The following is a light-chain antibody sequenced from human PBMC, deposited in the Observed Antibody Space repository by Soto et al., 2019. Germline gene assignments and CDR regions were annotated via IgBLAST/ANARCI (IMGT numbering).Light chain of an antibody. CDR1: QSVSSSY. J-gene: IGKJ1*01. CDR2: GAS. CDR3: QQYDSSPVT. V-gene: IGKV3-20*01. Sequence: EIVLTQSPGTLSLSPGERATLSCRASQSVSSSYLAGYQQKPGQAPRLLIYGASSRATGIPDRFSGSGYGTDFTLSINRLEPEDFAVYYCQQYDSSPVTFGQGTKVEIK.